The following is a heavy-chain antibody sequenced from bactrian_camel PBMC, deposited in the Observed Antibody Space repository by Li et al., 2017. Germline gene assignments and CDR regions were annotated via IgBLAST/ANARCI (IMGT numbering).Heavy chain of an antibody. CDR1: GFTFSAYA. Sequence: HVQLVESGGGLVQPGGSLRLSCAASGFTFSAYAMGWFRQAPGKAREGVATISSHQRTNYADSVKGRFTISRDNANNTVSLQMNSLLPEDTALYYCSVATTSGTFNYWGQGTQVTVS. CDR3: SVATTSGTFNY. J-gene: IGHJ4*01. V-gene: IGHV3S53*01. CDR2: ISSHQRT. D-gene: IGHD5*01.